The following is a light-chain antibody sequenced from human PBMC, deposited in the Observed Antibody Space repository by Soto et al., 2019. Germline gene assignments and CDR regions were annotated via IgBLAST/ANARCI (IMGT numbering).Light chain of an antibody. CDR2: GAS. Sequence: SVLTQSPATMSLSPGERATLSCRASKIVSSYLAWYQQKPGQSPRLLIYGASNRATGIPARFSGSGSGTDFTLTISSLEPEDFAVYYCQHRSNLPLTFGGGTKVEIK. CDR3: QHRSNLPLT. CDR1: KIVSSY. V-gene: IGKV3-11*01. J-gene: IGKJ4*01.